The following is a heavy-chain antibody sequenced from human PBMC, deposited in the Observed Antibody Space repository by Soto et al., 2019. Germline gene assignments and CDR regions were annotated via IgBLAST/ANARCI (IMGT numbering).Heavy chain of an antibody. J-gene: IGHJ6*02. Sequence: SETLSLTCTVPGGSISSSSYYWGWIRQPPGKGLEWIGSIYYSGSTYYNPSLKSRVTISVDTSKNQFSLKLSSVTAADTAVYYCARLLTGPTGYYYYYGMDVWGQGTTVT. D-gene: IGHD1-20*01. CDR2: IYYSGST. CDR1: GGSISSSSYY. V-gene: IGHV4-39*01. CDR3: ARLLTGPTGYYYYYGMDV.